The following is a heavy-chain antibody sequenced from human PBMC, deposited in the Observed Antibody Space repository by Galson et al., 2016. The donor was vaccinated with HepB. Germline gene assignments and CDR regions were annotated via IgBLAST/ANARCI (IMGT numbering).Heavy chain of an antibody. D-gene: IGHD6-19*01. Sequence: SLRLSCAASGFTFSSYSMNWVRQPPGKGLEWVGNIKRDGSEKYYVDSVKGRFTISRDNAKNSLYLQMNSLRAEDTAVYYCARDGSGWLFDSWGQGTLVTVSS. CDR1: GFTFSSYS. CDR2: IKRDGSEK. J-gene: IGHJ4*02. V-gene: IGHV3-7*01. CDR3: ARDGSGWLFDS.